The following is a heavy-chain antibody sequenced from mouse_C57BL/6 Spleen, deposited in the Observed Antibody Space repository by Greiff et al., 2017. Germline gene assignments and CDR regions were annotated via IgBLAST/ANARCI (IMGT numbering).Heavy chain of an antibody. CDR3: ARDDYDAMDY. V-gene: IGHV5-17*01. J-gene: IGHJ4*01. Sequence: EVKLVESGGGLVKPGGSLKLSCAASGFTFSDYGMHWVRQAPEKGLEWVAYISSGSSTIYYADTVKGRFTISRDNAKKTLFLQMTSLRSEDTARYYCARDDYDAMDYWGQGTSVTVSS. CDR1: GFTFSDYG. CDR2: ISSGSSTI.